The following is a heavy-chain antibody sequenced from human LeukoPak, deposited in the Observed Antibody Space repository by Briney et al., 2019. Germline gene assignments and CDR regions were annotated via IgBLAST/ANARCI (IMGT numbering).Heavy chain of an antibody. D-gene: IGHD2-15*01. CDR3: AKAPFCSGGSCYKTFDY. CDR1: GYTFTGYY. J-gene: IGHJ4*02. CDR2: INPNSGGT. V-gene: IGHV1-2*02. Sequence: ASVKVSCKASGYTFTGYYMHWVRQAPGQGLEWMGWINPNSGGTNYAQKFQGRVTMTRATSISTAYMELSRLRSDDTAVYYCAKAPFCSGGSCYKTFDYWGQGTLVTVSS.